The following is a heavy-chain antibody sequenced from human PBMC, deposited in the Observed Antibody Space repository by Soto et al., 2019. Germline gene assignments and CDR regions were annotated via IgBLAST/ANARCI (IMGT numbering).Heavy chain of an antibody. V-gene: IGHV1-69*13. CDR3: ARARYGDYVAFDY. D-gene: IGHD4-17*01. Sequence: SVKVSCKASGGTFSSYAISWVRQAPGQGLEWMGGIIPIFGTANYAQKFQGRVTITADESTSTAYMELSSLRSEDTAVYYCARARYGDYVAFDYWGQGTLVTVSS. CDR2: IIPIFGTA. CDR1: GGTFSSYA. J-gene: IGHJ4*02.